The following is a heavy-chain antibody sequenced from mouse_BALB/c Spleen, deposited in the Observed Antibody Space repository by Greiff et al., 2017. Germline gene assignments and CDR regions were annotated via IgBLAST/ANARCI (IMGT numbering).Heavy chain of an antibody. J-gene: IGHJ3*01. D-gene: IGHD3-2*01. CDR2: ISSGGSYT. CDR3: ARGTARATTWFAY. CDR1: GFTFSSYA. V-gene: IGHV5-9-4*01. Sequence: EVHLVESGGGLVKPGGSLKLSCAASGFTFSSYAMSWVRQSPEKRLEWVAEISSGGSYTYYPDTVTGRFTISRDNAKNTLYLEMSSLRSEDTAMYYCARGTARATTWFAYWGQGTLVTVSA.